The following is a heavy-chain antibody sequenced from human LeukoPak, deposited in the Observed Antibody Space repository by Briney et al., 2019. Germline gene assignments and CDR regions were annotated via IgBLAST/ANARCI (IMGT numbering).Heavy chain of an antibody. D-gene: IGHD2-21*01. CDR1: GYSFTTYW. CDR3: ARPLSSGEAIPDAFDI. Sequence: GESLKISCKGSGYSFTTYWIGWVRQMPGKGLEWMGIIYPGDSDTRYSPSFQGQVTISVDKSISTAYLQWNSLKASDSAMYFCARPLSSGEAIPDAFDIWGRGTKVTVSS. J-gene: IGHJ3*02. CDR2: IYPGDSDT. V-gene: IGHV5-51*01.